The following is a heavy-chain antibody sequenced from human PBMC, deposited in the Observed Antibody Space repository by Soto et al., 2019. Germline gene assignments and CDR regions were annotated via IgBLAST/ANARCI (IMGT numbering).Heavy chain of an antibody. Sequence: QVQLVQSGAEVKKPWASVKVSCKASGYTFTSYAMHWVRQAPGQRIEWMGWINAGNGNTKYSQKFQGRVTITRDTSASTAYMQLSSLRSEDTAVYYCARNDLWGYFDYWGQGTLVTVSS. CDR3: ARNDLWGYFDY. D-gene: IGHD3-10*01. CDR1: GYTFTSYA. V-gene: IGHV1-3*01. CDR2: INAGNGNT. J-gene: IGHJ4*02.